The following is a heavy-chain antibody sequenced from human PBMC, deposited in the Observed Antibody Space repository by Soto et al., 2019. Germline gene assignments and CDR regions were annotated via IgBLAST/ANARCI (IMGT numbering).Heavy chain of an antibody. D-gene: IGHD2-15*01. CDR3: ATGPYCSGGSCYPNPFDY. J-gene: IGHJ4*02. V-gene: IGHV3-21*01. Sequence: PGGSLRLSCAASGFTFSSYSMNWVRQAPGKGLEWVSSISSSSSYIYHADSVKGRFTISRDNAKNSLYLQMNSLRAEDTAVYYCATGPYCSGGSCYPNPFDYWGQGTLVTVSS. CDR2: ISSSSSYI. CDR1: GFTFSSYS.